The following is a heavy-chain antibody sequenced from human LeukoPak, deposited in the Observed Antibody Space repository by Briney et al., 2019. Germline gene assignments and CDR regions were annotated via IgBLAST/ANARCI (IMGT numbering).Heavy chain of an antibody. V-gene: IGHV5-51*01. Sequence: GESLKISCKVSGFSFTTYWIGWVRQMTGKGLEWMGIIYPVDSDTRYSPSFQGQVTISADKSISTAYLQWTSLKASDTAIYYCARGRGYSYGTDFDYWGQGTLVTVSS. D-gene: IGHD5-18*01. CDR1: GFSFTTYW. CDR3: ARGRGYSYGTDFDY. CDR2: IYPVDSDT. J-gene: IGHJ4*02.